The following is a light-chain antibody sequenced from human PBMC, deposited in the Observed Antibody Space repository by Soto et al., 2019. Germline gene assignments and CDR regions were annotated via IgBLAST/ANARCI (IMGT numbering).Light chain of an antibody. Sequence: DIHITQSPSSLSATVVDRVTITCQASQDINKNLIWYQQKPGKAPKLLIYDASSLESGVPSRFSGSGYGTDFNFTISSLQPEDIATYYCQQYDNPPITFGQGTRLEIK. CDR2: DAS. J-gene: IGKJ5*01. CDR1: QDINKN. V-gene: IGKV1-33*01. CDR3: QQYDNPPIT.